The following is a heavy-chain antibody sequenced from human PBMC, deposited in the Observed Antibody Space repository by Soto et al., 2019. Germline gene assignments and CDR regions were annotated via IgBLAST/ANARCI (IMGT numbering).Heavy chain of an antibody. CDR2: IYYSGST. D-gene: IGHD3-22*01. CDR3: ARVAITYWSFDL. CDR1: GASISSHY. Sequence: QVQLQESGPGLVKPSETLSLTCTVSGASISSHYWSWIRQPPGKGLEWIGYIYYSGSTSYNPSLKIRVTISVDTTKNLFTLKLRSVNAADTAVYEYARVAITYWSFDLWGRGTLVTVSS. J-gene: IGHJ2*01. V-gene: IGHV4-59*11.